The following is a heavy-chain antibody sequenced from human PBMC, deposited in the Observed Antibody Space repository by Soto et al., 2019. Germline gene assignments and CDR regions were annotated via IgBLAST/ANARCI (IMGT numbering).Heavy chain of an antibody. Sequence: QVQLVESGGGLVKPGGSLRLSCAASGFTFSDYYMSWIRQAPGKGLEWVSYISSSGSTISYADSVKGRFTISRDNAKNALYLQMNLLGAGDTAVYYWSRETNGFREDIAPAGYYYYGMDVWGKGTTVTVSS. CDR1: GFTFSDYY. CDR2: ISSSGSTI. J-gene: IGHJ6*04. CDR3: SRETNGFREDIAPAGYYYYGMDV. D-gene: IGHD3-16*02. V-gene: IGHV3-11*01.